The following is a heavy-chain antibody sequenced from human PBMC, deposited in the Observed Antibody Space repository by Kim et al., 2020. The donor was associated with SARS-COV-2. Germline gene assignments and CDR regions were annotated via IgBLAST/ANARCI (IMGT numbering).Heavy chain of an antibody. CDR2: IIPIFGTA. Sequence: SVKVSCKASGGTFSSYAISWVRQAPGQGLEWMGGIIPIFGTANYAQKFQGRVTITADESTSTAYMELSSLRSEDTAVYYCASPISGSYDYYYYGMDVWGQGTTVTVSS. J-gene: IGHJ6*02. CDR3: ASPISGSYDYYYYGMDV. CDR1: GGTFSSYA. V-gene: IGHV1-69*13. D-gene: IGHD1-26*01.